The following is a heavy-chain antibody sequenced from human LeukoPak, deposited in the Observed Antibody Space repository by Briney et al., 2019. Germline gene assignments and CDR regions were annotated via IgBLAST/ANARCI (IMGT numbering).Heavy chain of an antibody. CDR3: ARDVAGSGSR. CDR2: INEYGSTT. D-gene: IGHD3-10*01. V-gene: IGHV3-74*01. CDR1: GFTISIYW. Sequence: GGSLRLSCEASGFTISIYWMHWVRQVPGKGLVWVSRINEYGSTTNYADSVKDRFIISRDNAKNTLYLQMNSLRAEDSAVYYCARDVAGSGSRWGQGTLVTVSS. J-gene: IGHJ4*02.